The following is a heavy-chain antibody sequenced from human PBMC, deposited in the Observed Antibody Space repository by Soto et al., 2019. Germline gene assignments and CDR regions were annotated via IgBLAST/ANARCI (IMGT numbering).Heavy chain of an antibody. CDR2: IKGDGST. V-gene: IGHV4-34*01. D-gene: IGHD5-12*01. CDR3: ARGQEGVVATH. J-gene: IGHJ4*02. CDR1: GGSLSHYY. Sequence: QVQLQRWGAGLLKPSETLSLNCAVNGGSLSHYYWSWIRQPPGKGLEWIGEIKGDGSTNYSPSLKSRATISSDTSNNQFSLRLYAVTAADTGVYYCARGQEGVVATHWDQGTLVTVSS.